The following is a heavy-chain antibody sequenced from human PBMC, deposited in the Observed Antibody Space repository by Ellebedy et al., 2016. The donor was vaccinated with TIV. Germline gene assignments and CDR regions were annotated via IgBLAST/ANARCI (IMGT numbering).Heavy chain of an antibody. CDR1: GFTFSYYW. Sequence: GESLKISCAASGFTFSYYWMHWVRQAPGKGLEWVAVISYDGNSKYYADSVKGRFTISRDNSMTTLYLEMNSLRAEDTAVYYCARDLDKSSGWYGGDAYWGQGTLVTVSS. J-gene: IGHJ4*02. CDR3: ARDLDKSSGWYGGDAY. D-gene: IGHD6-19*01. V-gene: IGHV3-30-3*01. CDR2: ISYDGNSK.